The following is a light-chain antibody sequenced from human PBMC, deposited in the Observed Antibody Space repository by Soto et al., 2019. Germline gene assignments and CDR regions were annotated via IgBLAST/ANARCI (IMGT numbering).Light chain of an antibody. CDR1: QSRVHSDGNTY. CDR3: LQATQFPWT. CDR2: KIS. J-gene: IGKJ1*01. V-gene: IGKV2-24*01. Sequence: DIVVTQTPLSSPLTLGQPAAIVCRSSQSRVHSDGNTYFSWLQXRTGQAPRLXLYKISNRVSGVPDRFRGSGAGTDLTMTISRVEVEDGAVYEGLQATQFPWTFGQGTKVDIK.